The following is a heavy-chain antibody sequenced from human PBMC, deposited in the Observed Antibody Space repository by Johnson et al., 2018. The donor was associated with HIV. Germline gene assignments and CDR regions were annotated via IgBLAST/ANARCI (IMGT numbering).Heavy chain of an antibody. D-gene: IGHD3-9*01. Sequence: VQLVESGGGLVQPGGSLKLSCVASGFTFSASAIHWVRQASGKGLEWVGHISSKTNSYATELAASLKGRFTLSRDDSKNTAYLQINSLKSEDAAVYYCTRRGTRYYEILTAYSKGDDAFDIWGQGTMVTVSS. CDR2: ISSKTNSYAT. V-gene: IGHV3-73*02. CDR1: GFTFSASA. CDR3: TRRGTRYYEILTAYSKGDDAFDI. J-gene: IGHJ3*02.